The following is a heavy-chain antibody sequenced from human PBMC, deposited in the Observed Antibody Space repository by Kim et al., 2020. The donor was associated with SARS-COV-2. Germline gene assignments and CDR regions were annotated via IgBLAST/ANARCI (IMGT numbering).Heavy chain of an antibody. V-gene: IGHV4-39*02. CDR1: GTSITSSAYF. CDR3: ATGPGAMDS. D-gene: IGHD3-10*01. Sequence: SETLSLTCSVSGTSITSSAYFWGWIRQPPGKGLEWIGSLFFGGDTYLNPSLKSRVSISVDTSKNHFSLEVTSVTAADTGVYYCATGPGAMDSWGQGTLVIVSS. CDR2: LFFGGDT. J-gene: IGHJ1*01.